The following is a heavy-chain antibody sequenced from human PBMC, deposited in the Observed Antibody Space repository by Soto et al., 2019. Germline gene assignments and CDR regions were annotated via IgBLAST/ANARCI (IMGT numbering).Heavy chain of an antibody. Sequence: ASVKVSCKTSGYSFTDYKLRWVRQAPGQGLEWMGWVDPNGGGSNSAQKFQGSVTMTWDTSITTAYLDLTRLTTNDTATYFCATWVDYGDF. D-gene: IGHD4-17*01. J-gene: IGHJ2*01. CDR2: VDPNGGGS. CDR1: GYSFTDYK. CDR3: ATWVDYGDF. V-gene: IGHV1-2*04.